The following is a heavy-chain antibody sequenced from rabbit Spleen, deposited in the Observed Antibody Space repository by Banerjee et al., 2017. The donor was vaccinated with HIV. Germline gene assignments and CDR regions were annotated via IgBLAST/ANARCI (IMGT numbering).Heavy chain of an antibody. Sequence: QEQLVESGGGLVRPEGSLKLSCTASGFSFSNKAVMCWVRQAPGKGLQWIACINVITGKAVYATWAKGRFTFSKTSSTTVTLQMTSLTAADTATYFCVRDLGYDDDSEKGYFNLWGQGTLVTVS. CDR2: INVITGKA. J-gene: IGHJ4*01. D-gene: IGHD2-1*01. V-gene: IGHV1S45*01. CDR3: VRDLGYDDDSEKGYFNL. CDR1: GFSFSNKAV.